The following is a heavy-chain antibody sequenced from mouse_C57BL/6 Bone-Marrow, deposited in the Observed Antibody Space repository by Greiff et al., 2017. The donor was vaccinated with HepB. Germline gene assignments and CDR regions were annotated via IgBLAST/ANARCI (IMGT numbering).Heavy chain of an antibody. CDR1: GYTFTSYW. D-gene: IGHD2-5*01. V-gene: IGHV1-50*01. J-gene: IGHJ2*01. Sequence: VQLQQPGAELVKPGASVKLSCKASGYTFTSYWMQWVKQRPGQGLEWIGEIDPSDSYTNYNQKFKGKATLTVDTSSSTAYMQLSSLTSEDSAVYYCARSRGIVTTYFDYWGQGTTLTVSS. CDR3: ARSRGIVTTYFDY. CDR2: IDPSDSYT.